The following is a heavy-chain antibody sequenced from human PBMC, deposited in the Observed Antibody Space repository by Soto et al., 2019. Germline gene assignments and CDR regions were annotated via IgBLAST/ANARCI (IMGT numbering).Heavy chain of an antibody. Sequence: QVQLVQSGAEVKKPGASVKVSCKASGYTFTSYGISWVRQAPGQGLEWMGWISAYNGNTNYAQKLQGRVTMTTDTSTSTAYMGLRSLRSDDTAVYYCARDLGRWLQAYYGMDVWGQGTTVTVSS. V-gene: IGHV1-18*01. CDR1: GYTFTSYG. J-gene: IGHJ6*02. D-gene: IGHD5-12*01. CDR2: ISAYNGNT. CDR3: ARDLGRWLQAYYGMDV.